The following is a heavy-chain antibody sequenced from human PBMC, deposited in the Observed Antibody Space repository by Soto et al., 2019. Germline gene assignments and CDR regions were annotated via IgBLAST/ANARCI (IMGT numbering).Heavy chain of an antibody. CDR1: GFTFSTYA. Sequence: EVQLLESGGGLVQPGGSLRLSCAASGFTFSTYAMSWVRQAPGKGLEWVSTIDNSGGITYYADAVKGRFTISRDNAKNTLYLQMTSLRPEDTAVYYCAKGGYNYGFLFDCWGQGTLVTVSS. D-gene: IGHD5-18*01. V-gene: IGHV3-23*05. CDR3: AKGGYNYGFLFDC. CDR2: IDNSGGIT. J-gene: IGHJ4*02.